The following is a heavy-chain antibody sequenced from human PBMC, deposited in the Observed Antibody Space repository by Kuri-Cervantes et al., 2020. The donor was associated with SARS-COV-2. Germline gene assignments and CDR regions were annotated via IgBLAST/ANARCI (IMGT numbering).Heavy chain of an antibody. CDR1: GFTFSSYW. CDR2: LTNDGSDA. CDR3: APPVGGNSVPST. Sequence: GESLKISCVASGFTFSSYWMHWVRQAPGKGLVWVSRLTNDGSDAIFADSVKGRFTISRDNAKNSLYLQMNSLRAEDTAVYYCAPPVGGNSVPSTWGQGTLVTVSS. D-gene: IGHD4-23*01. V-gene: IGHV3-74*01. J-gene: IGHJ5*02.